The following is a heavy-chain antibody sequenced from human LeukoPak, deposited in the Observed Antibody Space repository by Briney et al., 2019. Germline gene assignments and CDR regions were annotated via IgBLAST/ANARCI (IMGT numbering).Heavy chain of an antibody. Sequence: GGSLRLSCAASGFTFSSYGMHWVRQAPGKGLEWVALIWYDGSNKYYADSVKGRLTISRDNSKNTLYLQMNSLRAEDTAVYYCARGGEPGPLDYWGQGTLVTVSS. CDR3: ARGGEPGPLDY. J-gene: IGHJ4*02. CDR1: GFTFSSYG. V-gene: IGHV3-33*01. CDR2: IWYDGSNK. D-gene: IGHD1-14*01.